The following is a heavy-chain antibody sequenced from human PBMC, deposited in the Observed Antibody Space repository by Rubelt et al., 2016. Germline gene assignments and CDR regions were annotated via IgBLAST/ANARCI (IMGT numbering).Heavy chain of an antibody. CDR3: ARYYYDSSGYVYFDY. J-gene: IGHJ4*02. CDR1: GYTFTSYG. D-gene: IGHD3-22*01. Sequence: QVQLVQSGAEVKKPGASVKVSCKASGYTFTSYGISWVRQAPGQGLEWMGWISAYNGNTNYAQKLQGRVTITADKSTSTAYMELSSLRSEDTAVYYCARYYYDSSGYVYFDYWGQGTLVTVSS. CDR2: ISAYNGNT. V-gene: IGHV1-18*01.